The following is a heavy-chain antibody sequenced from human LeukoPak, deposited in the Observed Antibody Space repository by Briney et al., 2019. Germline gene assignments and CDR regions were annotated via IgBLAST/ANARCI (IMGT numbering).Heavy chain of an antibody. CDR2: IYYSGST. CDR3: ARDDSGSYHQLGV. CDR1: GDSISTYY. D-gene: IGHD1-26*01. V-gene: IGHV4-59*01. J-gene: IGHJ6*02. Sequence: PSETLSLTCTVSGDSISTYYWSWIRQPPGKGLEWIGYIYYSGSTNYNPSLKSRVTISVATSKNQFSLKLISVTAADTAVYYCARDDSGSYHQLGVWGQGTTVTVSS.